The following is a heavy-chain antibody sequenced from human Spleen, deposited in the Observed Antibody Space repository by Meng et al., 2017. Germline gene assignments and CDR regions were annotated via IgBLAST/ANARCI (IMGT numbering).Heavy chain of an antibody. CDR3: VRDENISLGKLFGDY. J-gene: IGHJ4*02. V-gene: IGHV1-2*06. Sequence: QGQLVQSGAEVKKPGASVKVSRKPSGYPFTAYYIHWVRQAPGQGLEWMGHIIPNSGDTLYAPKFQGRVSMTADTSIGTAYVELSGLRSDDTAIYYCVRDENISLGKLFGDYWGQGTLVTVSS. D-gene: IGHD2-21*01. CDR1: GYPFTAYY. CDR2: IIPNSGDT.